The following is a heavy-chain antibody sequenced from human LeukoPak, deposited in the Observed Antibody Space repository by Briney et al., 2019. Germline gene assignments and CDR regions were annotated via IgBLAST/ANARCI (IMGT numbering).Heavy chain of an antibody. Sequence: TGGSLRLSCAASGFTFDDYGMSWVRQAPGKGLEWVANIKQDGSEKYYVDSVKGRFTISRDNAKNSLYLQMNSLRAEDTAVYYCARDMDFYYGSGSYYNHWGQGTLVTVSS. CDR2: IKQDGSEK. J-gene: IGHJ5*02. CDR1: GFTFDDYG. V-gene: IGHV3-7*01. D-gene: IGHD3-10*01. CDR3: ARDMDFYYGSGSYYNH.